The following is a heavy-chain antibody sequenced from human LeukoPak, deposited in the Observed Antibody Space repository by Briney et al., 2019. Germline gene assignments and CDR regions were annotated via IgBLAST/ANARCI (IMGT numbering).Heavy chain of an antibody. V-gene: IGHV3-21*01. CDR1: GFTVSSYS. Sequence: GGSLRLSCAASGFTVSSYSMNWVRQAPGKGLEWVSSISSSSSYIYYADSVKGRFTISRDNAKNSLYLQMNSLRAEDTAVYYCAKEGGELWLRGVARKYYFDYWGQGTLVTVSS. CDR2: ISSSSSYI. J-gene: IGHJ4*02. CDR3: AKEGGELWLRGVARKYYFDY. D-gene: IGHD5-18*01.